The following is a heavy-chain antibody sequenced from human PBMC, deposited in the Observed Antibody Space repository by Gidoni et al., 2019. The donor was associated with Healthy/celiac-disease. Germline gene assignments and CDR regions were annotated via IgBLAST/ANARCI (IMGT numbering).Heavy chain of an antibody. CDR3: ATLWFGPSGYYYGMDV. CDR1: GGSISSGSYY. CDR2: IYTSGST. J-gene: IGHJ6*02. Sequence: QVQLQESGPGLVKPSQTLSLTCTVSGGSISSGSYYWSWIRQPAGKGLEWIGRIYTSGSTNYNPSLKSRVTISVDTSKNQFSLKLSSVTAADTAVYYCATLWFGPSGYYYGMDVWGQGTTVTVSS. V-gene: IGHV4-61*02. D-gene: IGHD3-10*01.